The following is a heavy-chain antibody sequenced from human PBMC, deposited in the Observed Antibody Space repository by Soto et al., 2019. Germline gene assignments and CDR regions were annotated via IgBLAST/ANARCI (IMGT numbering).Heavy chain of an antibody. J-gene: IGHJ4*02. Sequence: PGGSLRLSCAASGFTFSSYAMSWVRQAPGKGLEWVSAISGGGGSTYYADSVKGRFTISRDNSKNTLYLQMNSLRAEDTAVYYCAKDRVSCSSTSCYAEYLDYWGQGTLVTVSS. D-gene: IGHD2-2*01. CDR3: AKDRVSCSSTSCYAEYLDY. CDR2: ISGGGGST. V-gene: IGHV3-23*01. CDR1: GFTFSSYA.